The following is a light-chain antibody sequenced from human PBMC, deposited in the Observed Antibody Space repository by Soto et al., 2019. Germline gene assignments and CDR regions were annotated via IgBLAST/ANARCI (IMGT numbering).Light chain of an antibody. CDR1: SSDVGSYNL. V-gene: IGLV2-23*01. Sequence: QSALTQPASVSGSPGQSITISCTGTSSDVGSYNLVSWYQQHPGKAPKLMIYEGSKRPSGVSNRFSGSKSSNTASLTISGLQAEDESDYSCCSYAGSSTAVVFCGGTKLTV. CDR3: CSYAGSSTAVV. CDR2: EGS. J-gene: IGLJ2*01.